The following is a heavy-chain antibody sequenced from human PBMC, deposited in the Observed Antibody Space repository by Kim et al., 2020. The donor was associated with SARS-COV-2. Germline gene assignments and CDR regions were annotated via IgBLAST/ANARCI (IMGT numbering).Heavy chain of an antibody. Sequence: GGSLRLSCAASGFTVSSNYMSWVRQAPGKGLEWVSVIYSGGSTYYADSVKGRFTISRDNSKNTLYLQMNSLRAEDTAVYYCARVARDTAMVIGMDVWGQGTTVTVSS. D-gene: IGHD5-18*01. CDR1: GFTVSSNY. CDR2: IYSGGST. J-gene: IGHJ6*02. CDR3: ARVARDTAMVIGMDV. V-gene: IGHV3-53*01.